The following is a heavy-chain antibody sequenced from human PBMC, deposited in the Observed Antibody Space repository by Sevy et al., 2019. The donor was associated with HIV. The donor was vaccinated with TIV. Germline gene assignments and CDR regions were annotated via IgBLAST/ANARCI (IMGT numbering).Heavy chain of an antibody. V-gene: IGHV3-23*01. CDR1: GFPFSSYA. Sequence: GGSLRLSCAASGFPFSSYAMSWVRQAPGRGLEWVSTLIGGGRRTYYADSVTGRFIISRDNSRKTLYLKMNSLRAEDTAIYYCAKRRVQSGLCGGGANYGMDVCGRGTTVTVSS. D-gene: IGHD2-21*01. CDR2: LIGGGRRT. J-gene: IGHJ6*02. CDR3: AKRRVQSGLCGGGANYGMDV.